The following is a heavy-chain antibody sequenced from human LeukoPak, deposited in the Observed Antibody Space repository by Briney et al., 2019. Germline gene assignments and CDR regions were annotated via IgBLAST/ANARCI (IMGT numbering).Heavy chain of an antibody. V-gene: IGHV4-59*01. J-gene: IGHJ4*02. Sequence: PSETLSLTCTVSGGSISSYYWSWIRQPPGKGLEWIGYIYYSGSTNYNPSLKSRVTISVDTSKNQFSLKLSSVTAADTAAYYCARENLVGATTGGFDYWGQGTLVTVSS. D-gene: IGHD1-26*01. CDR1: GGSISSYY. CDR3: ARENLVGATTGGFDY. CDR2: IYYSGST.